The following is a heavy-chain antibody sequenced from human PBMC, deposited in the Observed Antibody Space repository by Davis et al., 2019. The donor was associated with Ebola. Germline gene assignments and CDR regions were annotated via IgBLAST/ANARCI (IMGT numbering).Heavy chain of an antibody. CDR2: ISSSSSTT. Sequence: GESLKISCAASRFIFSSYSMNWVRQAPGKGLEWVSYISSSSSTTYYAASVRGRFTISRDNAKNSLYLQMSSLRDEDTAVYYCARDPGYCSSGSCSFDYWGQGTLVTVSA. V-gene: IGHV3-48*02. D-gene: IGHD2-15*01. CDR3: ARDPGYCSSGSCSFDY. J-gene: IGHJ4*02. CDR1: RFIFSSYS.